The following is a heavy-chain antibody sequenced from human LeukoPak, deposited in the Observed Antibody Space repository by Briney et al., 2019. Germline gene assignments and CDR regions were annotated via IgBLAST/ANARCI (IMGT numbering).Heavy chain of an antibody. J-gene: IGHJ4*02. Sequence: GGSLRLSCTASGFTFGDYAMSWVRQAPGKGLEWVGFITSKAYGATTDYAASVKGRFAISRDDSKSIAYLQMSSLKTEDTAVYYCSRHIVGARTYFDYWGQEALVTVSS. V-gene: IGHV3-49*04. CDR3: SRHIVGARTYFDY. CDR1: GFTFGDYA. CDR2: ITSKAYGATT. D-gene: IGHD1-26*01.